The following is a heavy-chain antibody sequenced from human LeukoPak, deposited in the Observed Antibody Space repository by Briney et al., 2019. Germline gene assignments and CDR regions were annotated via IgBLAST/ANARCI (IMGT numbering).Heavy chain of an antibody. CDR3: ARDPPRSRSIGQAFDI. CDR1: GFTFDDYG. J-gene: IGHJ3*02. Sequence: PGGSLRLSCAACGFTFDDYGMSWVRQAPGKGLEWVSGINWNGGSTGYADSVKGRFTISRDNAKNSLYLQMNSLRAEDTALYRCARDPPRSRSIGQAFDIWGQGTMVTVSS. CDR2: INWNGGST. V-gene: IGHV3-20*01. D-gene: IGHD1-14*01.